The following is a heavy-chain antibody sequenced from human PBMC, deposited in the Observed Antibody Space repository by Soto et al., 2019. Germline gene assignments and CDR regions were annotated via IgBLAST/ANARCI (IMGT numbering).Heavy chain of an antibody. D-gene: IGHD3-16*01. CDR2: MNAKSGDT. J-gene: IGHJ6*02. CDR3: ARGNPFNYAGFDV. CDR1: GYTFSDFD. V-gene: IGHV1-8*01. Sequence: SVKVSCKASGYTFSDFDINWLRQAAGQGPEWMGWMNAKSGDTFSAQRLQGKFNMTWDTSLSTAYMEVGSLTSDDAAIYYCARGNPFNYAGFDVWGQGTTVTVSS.